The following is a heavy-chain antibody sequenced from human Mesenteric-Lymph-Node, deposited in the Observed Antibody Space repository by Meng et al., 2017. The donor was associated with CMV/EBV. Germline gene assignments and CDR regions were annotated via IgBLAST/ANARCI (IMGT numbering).Heavy chain of an antibody. CDR3: ARGHSSGYRHLDY. Sequence: GSLRLSCTVSRGSISINSHYWGWVRQPPGKGLEWIASIYYTGSSYHNSSLKSRVTISVDTSQNQFSLNLRTATAADTAVYYCARGHSSGYRHLDYWGQGALVTVSS. J-gene: IGHJ4*02. D-gene: IGHD3-22*01. CDR1: RGSISINSHY. V-gene: IGHV4-39*07. CDR2: IYYTGSS.